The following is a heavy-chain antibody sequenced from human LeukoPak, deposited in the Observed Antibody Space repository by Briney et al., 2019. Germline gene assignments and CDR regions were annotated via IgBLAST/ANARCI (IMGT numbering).Heavy chain of an antibody. CDR2: LYYSGST. V-gene: IGHV4-39*07. J-gene: IGHJ4*02. CDR1: GGSISSSSYH. Sequence: SETLSLTCTVSGGSISSSSYHWGWIRLPPGKGLEWIGNLYYSGSTYYNPSLKSRVTMSVDTSKNQFSLNLSSVTAADTAVYYCARGGKYYDYVWGSYIFDYWGQGTLVTVSS. CDR3: ARGGKYYDYVWGSYIFDY. D-gene: IGHD3-16*01.